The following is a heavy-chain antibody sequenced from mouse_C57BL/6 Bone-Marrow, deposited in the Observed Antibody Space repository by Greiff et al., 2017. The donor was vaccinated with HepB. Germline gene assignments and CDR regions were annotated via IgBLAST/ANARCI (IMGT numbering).Heavy chain of an antibody. V-gene: IGHV5-6*01. Sequence: EVKVVESGGDLVKPGGSLKLSCAASGFTFSSYGMSWVRQTPDKRLEWVATISSGGSYTYYPDSVKGRFTISSDKAKNTLYLQMSSLKSEDTAMYYCAREVWFPDYWGQGTTLTVSS. CDR2: ISSGGSYT. CDR1: GFTFSSYG. CDR3: AREVWFPDY. D-gene: IGHD2-10*02. J-gene: IGHJ2*01.